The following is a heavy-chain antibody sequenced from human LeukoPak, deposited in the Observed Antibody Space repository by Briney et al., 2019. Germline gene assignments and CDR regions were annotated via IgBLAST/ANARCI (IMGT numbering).Heavy chain of an antibody. V-gene: IGHV4-59*01. CDR2: IYYSGST. J-gene: IGHJ5*02. CDR3: ARDQGITIFGVAYNWFDP. Sequence: SETLSLTCTVSGGSISSYYWSWIRQPPGKGLEWIGYIYYSGSTNYNPSLKSRVTISVDTSKNQFSLKLSSVTAADTAVYYCARDQGITIFGVAYNWFDPWGQGTLVTVSS. D-gene: IGHD3-3*01. CDR1: GGSISSYY.